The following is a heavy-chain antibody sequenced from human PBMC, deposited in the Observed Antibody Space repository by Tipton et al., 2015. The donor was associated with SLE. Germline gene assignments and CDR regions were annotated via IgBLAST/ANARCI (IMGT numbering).Heavy chain of an antibody. CDR3: VRDRHNLFWSGYYPFDY. J-gene: IGHJ4*02. Sequence: SLRLSCEASGFTFSSYSMSGVRQAPGKGLEWVSYTSSTGGATFYADSVKGRFTISRDNAKNSLYLQMNSLTTEDTAVYYCVRDRHNLFWSGYYPFDYWGQGTLVTVSS. V-gene: IGHV3-48*04. D-gene: IGHD3-3*01. CDR1: GFTFSSYS. CDR2: TSSTGGAT.